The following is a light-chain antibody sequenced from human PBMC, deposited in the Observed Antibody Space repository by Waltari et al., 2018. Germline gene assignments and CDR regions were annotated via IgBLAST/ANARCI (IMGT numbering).Light chain of an antibody. CDR3: QQSYNVPT. Sequence: IQMTQSPSSLSASVGDRVTITCRASQSISHYLSWYQQKPGKAPKLLIYAASRLQSGVPSRFSGSGSGTDFTLTISSLQPEDFATYYCQQSYNVPTFGPGTKVENK. V-gene: IGKV1-39*01. J-gene: IGKJ1*01. CDR2: AAS. CDR1: QSISHY.